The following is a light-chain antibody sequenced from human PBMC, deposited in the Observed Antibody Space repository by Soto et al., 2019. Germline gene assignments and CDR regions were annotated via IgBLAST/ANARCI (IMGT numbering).Light chain of an antibody. V-gene: IGLV1-44*01. CDR1: KYDIGSDT. J-gene: IGLJ1*01. CDR3: AAWDDSLNGL. CDR2: SDS. Sequence: QAVVTQPPSASGTPGQRVSISCSGSKYDIGSDTINWFQQLPGTAPKLFIHSDSHRPSGAPDRFSGSKSGTSASLAISGLQSEDEADYHCAAWDDSLNGLFGTGTKVTVL.